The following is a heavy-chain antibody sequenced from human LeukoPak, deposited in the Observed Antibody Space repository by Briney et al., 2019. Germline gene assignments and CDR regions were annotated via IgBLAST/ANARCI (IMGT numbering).Heavy chain of an antibody. CDR3: ARIGYSSSSFDY. CDR1: GFTFRNYW. Sequence: PGGSLRLSCAASGFTFRNYWMSWVRQAPGKGLEWVANIRQDGSLKYYVDSLKGRFTISRDNAKTSVYLQMNSLRAEDTAVYFCARIGYSSSSFDYWGRGTLVTVSS. V-gene: IGHV3-7*01. CDR2: IRQDGSLK. J-gene: IGHJ4*02. D-gene: IGHD6-6*01.